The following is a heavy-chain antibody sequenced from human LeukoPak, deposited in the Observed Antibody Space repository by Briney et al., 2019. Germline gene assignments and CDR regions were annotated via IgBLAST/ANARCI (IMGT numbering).Heavy chain of an antibody. CDR2: ISPNSGDT. Sequence: GASVKVSCRASGYTFSDYYMHWVRQAPGQGLEWMGWISPNSGDTYYPQKFQGSVSMTRDTSISTANMMLSRLKSDDTAVYYCARGRRILVGDTNAGDFFDYWGQGTLVTVSS. J-gene: IGHJ4*02. V-gene: IGHV1-2*02. CDR3: ARGRRILVGDTNAGDFFDY. CDR1: GYTFSDYY. D-gene: IGHD1-26*01.